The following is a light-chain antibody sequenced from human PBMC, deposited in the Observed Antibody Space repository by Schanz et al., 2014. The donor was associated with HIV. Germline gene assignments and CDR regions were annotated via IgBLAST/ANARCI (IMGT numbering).Light chain of an antibody. Sequence: QSALTQPPSASGSPGQSVTISCSGSYVGASNYVSWYQQHPGKAPKLLIYEVTKRSSGVPDRFSGSKSGTSASLAITGLQAEDEADYYCQSFDSSLSAVVFGGGTKVTVL. V-gene: IGLV2-8*01. CDR2: EVT. CDR3: QSFDSSLSAVV. J-gene: IGLJ2*01. CDR1: SYVGASNY.